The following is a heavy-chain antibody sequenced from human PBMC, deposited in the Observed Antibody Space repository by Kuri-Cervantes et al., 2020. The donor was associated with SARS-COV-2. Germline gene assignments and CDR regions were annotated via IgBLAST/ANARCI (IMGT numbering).Heavy chain of an antibody. CDR3: ARAYSSSGRHYYGMDV. J-gene: IGHJ6*02. CDR1: GGSISSGGYS. Sequence: SCAVSGGSISSGGYSWSWIRQPPGKGLEWIGYIYHSGSTYYNPSLKSRVTISVDRSKNQFSLKLSSVTAADTAVYYCARAYSSSGRHYYGMDVWGQGTTVTVSS. CDR2: IYHSGST. V-gene: IGHV4-30-2*01. D-gene: IGHD6-13*01.